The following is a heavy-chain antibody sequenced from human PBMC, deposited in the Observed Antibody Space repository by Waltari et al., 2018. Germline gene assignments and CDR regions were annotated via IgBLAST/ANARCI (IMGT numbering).Heavy chain of an antibody. D-gene: IGHD6-6*01. CDR1: GFTFRSYG. V-gene: IGHV3-33*06. CDR2: IWYDGSNK. J-gene: IGHJ4*02. Sequence: VQLVESGGGVVQPGGSMRLPCAASGFTFRSYGMQVIRQAPGKGLEWVAVIWYDGSNKYYADSMKGRFTISRDNSKNTLYLQMNSLRAEDTAVYYCAKNSIRSIAARPDYWGQGTLVTVSS. CDR3: AKNSIRSIAARPDY.